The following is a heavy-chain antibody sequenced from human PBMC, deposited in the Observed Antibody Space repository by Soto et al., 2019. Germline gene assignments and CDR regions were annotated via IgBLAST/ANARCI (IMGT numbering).Heavy chain of an antibody. Sequence: SVKVSCKASGGTFSSYAISWVRQAPGQGLEWMGGIIPIFGTANYAQKFQGRVTITADKSTSTAYMELSSLRSEDTAVYYCATGGIAARAYYYYGMDVWGQGTTVTV. CDR3: ATGGIAARAYYYYGMDV. J-gene: IGHJ6*02. CDR1: GGTFSSYA. CDR2: IIPIFGTA. V-gene: IGHV1-69*06. D-gene: IGHD6-6*01.